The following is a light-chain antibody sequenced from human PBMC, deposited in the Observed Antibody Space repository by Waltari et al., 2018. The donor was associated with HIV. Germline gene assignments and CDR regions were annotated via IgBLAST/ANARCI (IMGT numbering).Light chain of an antibody. V-gene: IGLV8-61*01. J-gene: IGLJ2*01. Sequence: QTVVSQEPSFALSPGGTVALTCILSSSSVSTTYYPSWYQHTPGQAPRLLIYNTNTRSSGVPDRFSGSMFGNKASLNISGPQADDECDYYCVPYTGSGTSVFGGGTKLTVL. CDR2: NTN. CDR3: VPYTGSGTSV. CDR1: SSSVSTTYY.